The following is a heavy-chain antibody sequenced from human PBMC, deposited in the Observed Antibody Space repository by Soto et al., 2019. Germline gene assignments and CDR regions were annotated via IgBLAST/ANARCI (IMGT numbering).Heavy chain of an antibody. V-gene: IGHV3-23*01. D-gene: IGHD4-17*01. CDR2: ISGSGGST. Sequence: GGSLRLSCAASGFTFSSYAMSWVRQAPGKGLEWVSAISGSGGSTYYADSVKGRFTISRDNSKNTLYLQMNSLRAEDTAVYYCAKMEPFRGSYGHRWYFDYWGQGTLVTVSS. CDR1: GFTFSSYA. CDR3: AKMEPFRGSYGHRWYFDY. J-gene: IGHJ4*02.